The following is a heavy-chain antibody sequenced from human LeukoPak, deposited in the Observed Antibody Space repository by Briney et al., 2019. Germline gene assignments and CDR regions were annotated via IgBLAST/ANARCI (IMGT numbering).Heavy chain of an antibody. CDR1: AFTFSDYS. CDR2: ISGRSSTI. Sequence: AGGSLRLSCAASAFTFSDYSMIWVRQAPGKGLEWISYISGRSSTIYYADSVRGRFTISRDNAKNSMYLQMNSLRAEDTAVYYCARDRLTSWSYFFDYWGQGTLVTVSS. V-gene: IGHV3-48*01. J-gene: IGHJ4*02. CDR3: ARDRLTSWSYFFDY. D-gene: IGHD1-26*01.